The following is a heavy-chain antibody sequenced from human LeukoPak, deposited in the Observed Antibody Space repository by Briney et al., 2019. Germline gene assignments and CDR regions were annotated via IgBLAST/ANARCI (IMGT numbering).Heavy chain of an antibody. CDR1: GYTFTSYN. J-gene: IGHJ6*03. Sequence: ASVKVSCKASGYTFTSYNINWVRQATGQGLEWMGWMNPNSGNTGYAQKFQGRVTMTRNTSISTAYMELSSLRSEDTAVYYCARGCIAAPWYYYYYMDVWGKGTTVTVSS. CDR3: ARGCIAAPWYYYYYMDV. D-gene: IGHD6-13*01. V-gene: IGHV1-8*01. CDR2: MNPNSGNT.